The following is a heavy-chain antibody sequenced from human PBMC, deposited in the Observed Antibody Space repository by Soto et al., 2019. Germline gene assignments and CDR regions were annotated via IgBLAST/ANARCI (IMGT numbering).Heavy chain of an antibody. Sequence: QVQLVQSGAEVKKPGASVKVPCKASGYTFTSYDINWVRQATGQGLEWMGWMNPNSGNTGYAQKFQGRVTMIRNTSISTAYMELSSLRSEVTAVYYCSREVNFYGLDVWGQGTTVTVSS. CDR3: SREVNFYGLDV. J-gene: IGHJ6*02. V-gene: IGHV1-8*01. CDR1: GYTFTSYD. CDR2: MNPNSGNT.